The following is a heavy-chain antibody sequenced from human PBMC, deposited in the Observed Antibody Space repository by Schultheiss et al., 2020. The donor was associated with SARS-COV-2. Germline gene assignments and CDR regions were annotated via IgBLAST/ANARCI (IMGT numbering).Heavy chain of an antibody. V-gene: IGHV3-33*06. J-gene: IGHJ4*02. CDR1: GFTFSSYG. CDR3: AKWDYGGFGESFDY. D-gene: IGHD3-10*01. CDR2: IWYDGSNK. Sequence: GGSLRLSCAASGFTFSSYGMHWVRQAPGKGLEWVAVIWYDGSNKYYADSVKGRFTISRDNSKNTLYLQMNSLRAEDTAVYYCAKWDYGGFGESFDYWGQGTLVTVSS.